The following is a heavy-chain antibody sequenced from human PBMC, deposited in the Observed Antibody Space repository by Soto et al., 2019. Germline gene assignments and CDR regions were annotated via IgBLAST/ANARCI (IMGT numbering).Heavy chain of an antibody. D-gene: IGHD6-19*01. V-gene: IGHV4-59*01. CDR1: SGSIISYY. Sequence: AETLSLTCTVSSGSIISYYCIFIRHPPCKGLEWIVYIYYSGSTNYNPSLKSRVTISVDTSKNQFSLKLSSVTAADTAVYYCARDLAVAGNDYYYGMDVWGQGTTVTVSS. CDR2: IYYSGST. J-gene: IGHJ6*02. CDR3: ARDLAVAGNDYYYGMDV.